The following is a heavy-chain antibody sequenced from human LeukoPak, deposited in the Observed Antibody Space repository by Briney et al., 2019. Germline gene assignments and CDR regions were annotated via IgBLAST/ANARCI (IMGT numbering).Heavy chain of an antibody. J-gene: IGHJ4*02. V-gene: IGHV1-18*01. CDR3: ARDREDLQYSSSWPVDY. CDR1: GYTFTSYG. CDR2: ISAYNGNT. Sequence: ASVKVSCKASGYTFTSYGISWVRQAPGQGLEWMGWISAYNGNTNYAQKLQGRVTMTTDTSTSTAYMELRSLRSDDTAVYYCARDREDLQYSSSWPVDYWGQGTLVTVSS. D-gene: IGHD6-13*01.